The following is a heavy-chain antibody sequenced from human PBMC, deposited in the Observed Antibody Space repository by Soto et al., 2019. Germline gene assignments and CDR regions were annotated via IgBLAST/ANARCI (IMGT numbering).Heavy chain of an antibody. CDR3: ARGYSVTIFGVVMVYGMDV. D-gene: IGHD3-3*01. Sequence: ASVKVSCKASGYTFTRYYIHWVRQAPGQRLEWMGWINPDSGGTNYAQKFQGRVTMTRDTSISTAYMELSRLRSDDTAVYYCARGYSVTIFGVVMVYGMDVWGQGTTVTVSS. CDR1: GYTFTRYY. CDR2: INPDSGGT. J-gene: IGHJ6*02. V-gene: IGHV1-2*02.